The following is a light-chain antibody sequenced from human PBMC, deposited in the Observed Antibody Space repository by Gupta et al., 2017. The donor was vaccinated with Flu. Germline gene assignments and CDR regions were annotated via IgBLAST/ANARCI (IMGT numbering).Light chain of an antibody. V-gene: IGKV2-24*01. J-gene: IGKJ5*01. Sequence: EIVMTQTPLSSAVTLGQSASISCRSSQSLIHSNGNTYLTWLQQRPGQPPRLLIYQSSKRFSGVPDRFSGTGAETDFTLKISRVEAEDVGVYYCRQAKQFPITFGQGTRLEIK. CDR1: QSLIHSNGNTY. CDR2: QSS. CDR3: RQAKQFPIT.